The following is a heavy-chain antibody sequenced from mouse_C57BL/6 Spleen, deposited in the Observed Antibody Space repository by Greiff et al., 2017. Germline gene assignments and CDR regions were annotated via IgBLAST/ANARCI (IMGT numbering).Heavy chain of an antibody. CDR2: IDPSDSYT. Sequence: VQLQQPGAELVRPGTSVKLSCKASGYTFTSYWMHWVKQRPGQGLEWIGVIDPSDSYTNYNQKFKGKATLTVDTSSSTAYMQLSSLTSEDSAVYYCARTGGYYVDYAMDYWGQGTSVTVSS. V-gene: IGHV1-59*01. D-gene: IGHD2-3*01. CDR3: ARTGGYYVDYAMDY. CDR1: GYTFTSYW. J-gene: IGHJ4*01.